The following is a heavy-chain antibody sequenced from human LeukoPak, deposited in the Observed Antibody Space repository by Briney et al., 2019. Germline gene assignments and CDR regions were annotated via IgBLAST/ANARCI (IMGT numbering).Heavy chain of an antibody. Sequence: SETLSLTCTVSGGSISSYYWSWIRQPPGKGLEWIGYIYYSGSTNYNPSLKSRVTISVDTSKNQFSLKLSSVTAADTAVYYCARVVRRVTTVTTSGRSRRVDYWGQGTLVTVSS. CDR2: IYYSGST. CDR3: ARVVRRVTTVTTSGRSRRVDY. D-gene: IGHD4-11*01. CDR1: GGSISSYY. J-gene: IGHJ4*02. V-gene: IGHV4-59*12.